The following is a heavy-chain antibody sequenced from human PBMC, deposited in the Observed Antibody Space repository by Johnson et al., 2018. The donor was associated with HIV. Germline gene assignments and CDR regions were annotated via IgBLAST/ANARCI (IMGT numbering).Heavy chain of an antibody. V-gene: IGHV3-30*18. J-gene: IGHJ3*02. CDR3: AKAGNGDAFDI. D-gene: IGHD4-23*01. CDR1: GFTFSSYG. CDR2: ISYDGSNK. Sequence: QVQLVESGGGVVQPGRSLRLSCAASGFTFSSYGMHWVRQAPGKGLEWVAVISYDGSNKYYADSVKGRFTISRDNSKNTLYLQMNSLRAEDTAVYYCAKAGNGDAFDIWGQGTMVTVS.